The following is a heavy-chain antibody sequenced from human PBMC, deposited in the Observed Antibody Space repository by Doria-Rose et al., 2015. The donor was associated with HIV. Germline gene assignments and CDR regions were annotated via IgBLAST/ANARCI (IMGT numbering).Heavy chain of an antibody. Sequence: QITLKGSGPVLVKPTETLTLTCTVSGVSLSSPGMGVSWIRQPPGKALEWLANIFSDDERSYKTSLKSSLTISRGTSKSQVLLTMTDMDPVDTATYYCARIKSSRWYHKYYFDFWGQGTRVIVSA. V-gene: IGHV2-26*01. CDR1: GVSLSSPGMG. J-gene: IGHJ4*02. CDR3: ARIKSSRWYHKYYFDF. CDR2: IFSDDER. D-gene: IGHD6-13*01.